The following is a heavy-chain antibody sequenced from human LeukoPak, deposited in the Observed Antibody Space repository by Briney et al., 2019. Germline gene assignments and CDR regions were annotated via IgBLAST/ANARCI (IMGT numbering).Heavy chain of an antibody. V-gene: IGHV1-2*02. Sequence: ASVKVSCKASGYTFTGYYMHWVRQAPGQGLEWMGWINPNSGGTNYAQKFQGRVTMTRDTSISTAYMELSRLRSDDTAVYYCAGRGTVPAAAEYYYYYMDVWGKGTTVTVSS. CDR3: AGRGTVPAAAEYYYYYMDV. CDR2: INPNSGGT. CDR1: GYTFTGYY. J-gene: IGHJ6*03. D-gene: IGHD2-2*01.